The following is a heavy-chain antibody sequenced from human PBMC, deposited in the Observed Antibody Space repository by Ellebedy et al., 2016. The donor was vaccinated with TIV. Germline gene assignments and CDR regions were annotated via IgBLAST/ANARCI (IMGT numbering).Heavy chain of an antibody. D-gene: IGHD3-22*01. CDR2: IYYSGST. J-gene: IGHJ3*02. CDR3: ASAYYYDSSGPRDAFDI. CDR1: GGSISSSSYY. V-gene: IGHV4-39*01. Sequence: SETLSLXCTVSGGSISSSSYYWGWIRQPPGKGLEWIGSIYYSGSTYYNPSLKSRVTISVDTSKNQFSLKLSSVTAADTAVYYCASAYYYDSSGPRDAFDIWGQGTMVTVSS.